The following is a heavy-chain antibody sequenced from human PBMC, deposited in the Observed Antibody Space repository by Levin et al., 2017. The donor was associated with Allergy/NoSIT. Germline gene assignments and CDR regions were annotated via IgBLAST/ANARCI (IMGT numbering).Heavy chain of an antibody. Sequence: RTGGSLRLSCTASGITFTNAWMNWIRQAPGKGLEWVGRIKSKTDGGTADYAAPVKVRFTISRDDSRNTLYLQMNSLKTEDTAVYYCTEGGVAWHWGQGTLVTVSS. CDR2: IKSKTDGGTA. CDR1: GITFTNAW. V-gene: IGHV3-15*07. D-gene: IGHD2-8*02. CDR3: TEGGVAWH. J-gene: IGHJ4*02.